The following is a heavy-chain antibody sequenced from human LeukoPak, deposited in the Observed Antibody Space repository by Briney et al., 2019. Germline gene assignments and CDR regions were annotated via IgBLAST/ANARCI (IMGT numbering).Heavy chain of an antibody. CDR1: GFTFRNYG. V-gene: IGHV3-30*02. J-gene: IGHJ4*02. D-gene: IGHD2-15*01. CDR2: IRYHENDK. Sequence: GGSLRLSCAASGFTFRNYGMHWVRQAPGQGLQWVAFIRYHENDKYYADSVKGRFTVSRDNSESTLYLQMNSLRTEDTAVYYCAKDLDATGRYFDYWGQGTPVTVSS. CDR3: AKDLDATGRYFDY.